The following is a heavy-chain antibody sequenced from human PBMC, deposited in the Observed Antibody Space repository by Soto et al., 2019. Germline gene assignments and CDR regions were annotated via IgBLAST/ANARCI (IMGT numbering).Heavy chain of an antibody. J-gene: IGHJ6*02. V-gene: IGHV1-69*12. CDR2: IITIFGSA. D-gene: IGHD6-6*01. CDR1: GGTFSSYA. CDR3: ARAYSISSYYSATDV. Sequence: QVQLVQSGAEVKKPGSSVKVSCKASGGTFSSYAISWVRQAPGQGLEWMGGIITIFGSANYAQKFQGRVTITAEESTNTDNMELSSLRSEDTAVYDCARAYSISSYYSATDVWGQGTPVTVSS.